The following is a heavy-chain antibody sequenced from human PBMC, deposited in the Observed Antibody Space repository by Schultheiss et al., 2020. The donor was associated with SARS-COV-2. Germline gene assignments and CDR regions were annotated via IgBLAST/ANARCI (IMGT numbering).Heavy chain of an antibody. D-gene: IGHD1-26*01. CDR3: ARDQFAGIVPGGYGMDV. CDR1: GFTFSSYA. Sequence: GESLKISCAASGFTFSSYAMNWVRQAPGKGLEWVSTISGSGGSTYYADSVKGRFTISRDNSKNTLYLQMNSLRAEDTAVYYCARDQFAGIVPGGYGMDVWGQGTTVTVSS. CDR2: ISGSGGST. V-gene: IGHV3-23*01. J-gene: IGHJ6*02.